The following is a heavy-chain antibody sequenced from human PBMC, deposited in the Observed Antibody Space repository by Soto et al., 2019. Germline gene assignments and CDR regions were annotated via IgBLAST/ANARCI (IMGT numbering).Heavy chain of an antibody. CDR1: GFTFSSYS. Sequence: GESLKISCAASGFTFSSYSMNWVRQAPGKGLEWVSSISSSSSYIYYADSVKGRFTISRDNAKNSLYLQMNSLRAEDTAVYYCARDNDFWSGYYEVVGTVMDVWGKGTTVTVSS. CDR3: ARDNDFWSGYYEVVGTVMDV. CDR2: ISSSSSYI. V-gene: IGHV3-21*01. J-gene: IGHJ6*03. D-gene: IGHD3-3*01.